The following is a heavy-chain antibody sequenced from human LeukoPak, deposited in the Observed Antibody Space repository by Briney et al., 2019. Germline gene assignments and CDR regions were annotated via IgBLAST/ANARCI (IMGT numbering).Heavy chain of an antibody. CDR3: ARGHPGKFDY. CDR2: IWYDGTNK. J-gene: IGHJ4*02. D-gene: IGHD1-14*01. Sequence: GGSLRLSCAVSGFTFSSYHMHWVRQAPGKGLEWVAVIWYDGTNKYYADSVKGRFTISRDTSKNTLFLQMDSLRAEDTAVYYCARGHPGKFDYWGQGTLVTVSS. V-gene: IGHV3-33*01. CDR1: GFTFSSYH.